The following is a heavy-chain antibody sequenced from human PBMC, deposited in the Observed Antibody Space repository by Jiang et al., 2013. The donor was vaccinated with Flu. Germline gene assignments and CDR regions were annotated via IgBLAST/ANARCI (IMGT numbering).Heavy chain of an antibody. V-gene: IGHV3-23*01. Sequence: GRFTISRDNSKNTLYLQMNSLRAEDTAVYYCAQQLWFGELLVPNRGVDYWGQGTLVTVSS. D-gene: IGHD3-10*01. CDR3: AQQLWFGELLVPNRGVDY. J-gene: IGHJ4*02.